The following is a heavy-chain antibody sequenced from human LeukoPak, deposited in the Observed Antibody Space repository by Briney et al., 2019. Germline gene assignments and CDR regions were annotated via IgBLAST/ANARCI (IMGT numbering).Heavy chain of an antibody. Sequence: GASVKVSCKASGGTFSNYAISWVRQAPGQGLEWMGGIIPIFGTANYAQKFQGRVTITTDESTSTAYMELSSLRSEDTAVYYCARELIRVGYCSSTSCYTSMNWFDPWGQGTLVTVSS. J-gene: IGHJ5*02. D-gene: IGHD2-2*02. CDR1: GGTFSNYA. V-gene: IGHV1-69*05. CDR3: ARELIRVGYCSSTSCYTSMNWFDP. CDR2: IIPIFGTA.